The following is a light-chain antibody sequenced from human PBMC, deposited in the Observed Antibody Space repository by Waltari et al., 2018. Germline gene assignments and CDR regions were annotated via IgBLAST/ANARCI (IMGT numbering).Light chain of an antibody. Sequence: WYKRHPGRAPRLLIYDITQRPSGISDRFSGSKSGKTASLTISGLQAEDEADYYCCSFAGYGIYVFGSGTHVTVL. J-gene: IGLJ1*01. CDR3: CSFAGYGIYV. CDR2: DIT. V-gene: IGLV2-23*02.